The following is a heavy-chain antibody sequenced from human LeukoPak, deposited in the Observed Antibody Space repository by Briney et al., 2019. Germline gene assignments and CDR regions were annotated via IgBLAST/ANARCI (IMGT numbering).Heavy chain of an antibody. D-gene: IGHD5-18*01. V-gene: IGHV4-39*01. J-gene: IGHJ6*03. CDR1: GGSISSGTYY. CDR3: ARHVYSYGFYYYYYYMDV. CDR2: IYYSGRT. Sequence: SETLSLTCTVSGGSISSGTYYWGWIRQPPGKGLEWIGSIYYSGRTYYNPSLKSRVTIPVDTSENQFSLKLSSVTAADTAVYYCARHVYSYGFYYYYYYMDVWGKGTTVTVSS.